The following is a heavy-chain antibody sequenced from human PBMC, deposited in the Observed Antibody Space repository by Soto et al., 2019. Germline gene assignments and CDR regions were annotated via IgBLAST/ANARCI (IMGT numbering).Heavy chain of an antibody. CDR1: GGSISSYY. CDR2: IYYSVST. V-gene: IGHV4-59*01. CDR3: AREGCSSTSCYPTYYYYGMDV. J-gene: IGHJ6*02. D-gene: IGHD2-2*01. Sequence: SETLSLTCTVSGGSISSYYWSWIRQPPGKGLEWIGYIYYSVSTNYNPSLKSRVTISVDTSKNQFSLKLSSVTAADTAVYYCAREGCSSTSCYPTYYYYGMDVWGQGTRVTVSS.